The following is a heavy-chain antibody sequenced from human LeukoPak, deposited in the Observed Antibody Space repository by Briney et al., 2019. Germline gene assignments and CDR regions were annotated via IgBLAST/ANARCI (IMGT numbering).Heavy chain of an antibody. D-gene: IGHD3-10*01. CDR1: GGSISSYY. CDR3: ARGGFGYGDYFDY. Sequence: SETLSLTCTVSGGSISSYYWSWIRQPPGKGLEWIGYIYYSGSTNYNPSLKSRVTISVDTSKNQFSLKLSSVTAADTAVYYCARGGFGYGDYFDYWGQGTLVTVSS. V-gene: IGHV4-59*01. CDR2: IYYSGST. J-gene: IGHJ4*02.